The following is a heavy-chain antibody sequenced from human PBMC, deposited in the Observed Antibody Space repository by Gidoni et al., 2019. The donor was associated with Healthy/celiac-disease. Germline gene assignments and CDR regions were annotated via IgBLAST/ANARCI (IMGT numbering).Heavy chain of an antibody. CDR1: GGSFSGYY. CDR3: ARGNSGSYYGLLFY. D-gene: IGHD1-26*01. Sequence: QVQLQQWGAGLLKPSETLSLTCAVYGGSFSGYYWSWIRQPPGKGLEWIGEINHSGSTNYNPSLKSRVTISVDTSKNQFSLKLSSVTAADTAVYYCARGNSGSYYGLLFYWGQGTLVTVSS. J-gene: IGHJ4*02. V-gene: IGHV4-34*01. CDR2: INHSGST.